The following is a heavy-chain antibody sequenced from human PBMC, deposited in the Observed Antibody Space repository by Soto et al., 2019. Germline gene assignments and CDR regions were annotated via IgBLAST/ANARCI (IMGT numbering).Heavy chain of an antibody. CDR1: GYTFTDYW. V-gene: IGHV5-51*01. J-gene: IGHJ6*02. D-gene: IGHD4-4*01. Sequence: GASLKISWNGSGYTFTDYWIGLVPQLPGKGLEWMWIIYPGDSDNRYSPSFQGHVTITVDKSTSTAYLQWNTLKASDTAMYYCARHLSNFRYYYYAMDVWGQGTPVTVSS. CDR2: IYPGDSDN. CDR3: ARHLSNFRYYYYAMDV.